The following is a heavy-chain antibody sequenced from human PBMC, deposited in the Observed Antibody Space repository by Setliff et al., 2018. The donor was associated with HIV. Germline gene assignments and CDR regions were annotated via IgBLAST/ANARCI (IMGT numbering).Heavy chain of an antibody. J-gene: IGHJ4*02. D-gene: IGHD3-22*01. CDR1: GYTFTSYG. Sequence: ASVKVSCKASGYTFTSYGLNWVRQAPGQGLEWMGWISAYNGNTNYAQKLQGRVTMTTDTSTSTAYMELRSLRSDDTAMYYCARNYYYRSGHHPDYWGQGTLVTVPQ. V-gene: IGHV1-18*01. CDR2: ISAYNGNT. CDR3: ARNYYYRSGHHPDY.